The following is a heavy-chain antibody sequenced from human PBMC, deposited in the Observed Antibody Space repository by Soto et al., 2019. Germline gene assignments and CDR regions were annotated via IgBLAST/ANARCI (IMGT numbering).Heavy chain of an antibody. CDR1: GHKVTELS. J-gene: IGHJ5*02. Sequence: ASVKVSCKVSGHKVTELSIYRMRQSPGTGLECMGGFDPKDGLPVYAQDFEGRVTMTEDASTDTAYLEVENLRSEDTAVYFCATVVGLGRYYFDAWGQGSLVTVSS. CDR3: ATVVGLGRYYFDA. D-gene: IGHD2-15*01. V-gene: IGHV1-24*01. CDR2: FDPKDGLP.